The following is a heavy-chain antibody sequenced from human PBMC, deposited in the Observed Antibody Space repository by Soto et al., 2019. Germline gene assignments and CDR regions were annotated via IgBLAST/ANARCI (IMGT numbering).Heavy chain of an antibody. V-gene: IGHV5-10-1*01. J-gene: IGHJ4*02. CDR2: IDPSDSYT. D-gene: IGHD3-22*01. Sequence: PGESLKISCKGSGYSFTIYWISWVRQMSGKGLEWMGRIDPSDSYTNYSPSFQGHVTISADKSISTAYLQWSSLKASDTAMYYCAITYYYYDSSGYLYWGQGTLVTISS. CDR3: AITYYYYDSSGYLY. CDR1: GYSFTIYW.